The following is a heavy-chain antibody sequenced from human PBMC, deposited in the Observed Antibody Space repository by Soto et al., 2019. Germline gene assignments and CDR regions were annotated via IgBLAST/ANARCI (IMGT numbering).Heavy chain of an antibody. D-gene: IGHD3-9*01. CDR2: IYSGGST. V-gene: IGHV3-53*01. CDR3: AKGRGDYDILTGYYMEAFDI. J-gene: IGHJ3*02. Sequence: ETLSLTCTVSCGSISSYYWSWIRQPPGKGLEWVSIIYSGGSTYYADSVKGRFTISRDNSKNTLYLQMNSLRAEDTAVYYCAKGRGDYDILTGYYMEAFDIWGQGTMVTVSS. CDR1: CGSISSYY.